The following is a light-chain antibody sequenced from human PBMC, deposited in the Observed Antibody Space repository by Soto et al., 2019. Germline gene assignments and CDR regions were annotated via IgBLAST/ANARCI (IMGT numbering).Light chain of an antibody. Sequence: QSALTQPASVSGSPGQSITISCTGTSSDVGGYDYVSWYQHHPGKPPKLLIFEVRDRPSGVSNRFSASKSGNTASLTISGLQTEDEADYFCSSSTSTSTLVFGNGTKLTVL. CDR2: EVR. CDR3: SSSTSTSTLV. J-gene: IGLJ1*01. V-gene: IGLV2-14*01. CDR1: SSDVGGYDY.